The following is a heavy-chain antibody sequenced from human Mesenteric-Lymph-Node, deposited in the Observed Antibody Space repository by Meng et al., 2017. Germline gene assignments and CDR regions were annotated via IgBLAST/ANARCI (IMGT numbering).Heavy chain of an antibody. Sequence: ASVKVSCKASGYTFTSYGISWVRQAPGQGLEWMGWISAYNGNTNYAQKLQGRVTITADESTSTAYMELSSLRSEDTAVYYCAREFRQENQMYYYDSSGYSTDAFDIWGQGTMVTVSS. CDR1: GYTFTSYG. D-gene: IGHD3-22*01. CDR2: ISAYNGNT. J-gene: IGHJ3*02. V-gene: IGHV1-18*01. CDR3: AREFRQENQMYYYDSSGYSTDAFDI.